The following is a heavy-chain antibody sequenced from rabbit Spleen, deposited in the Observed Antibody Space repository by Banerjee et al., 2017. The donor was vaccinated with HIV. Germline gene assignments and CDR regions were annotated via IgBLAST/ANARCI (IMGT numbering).Heavy chain of an antibody. D-gene: IGHD8-1*01. V-gene: IGHV1S45*01. CDR3: ARDSGTSFSSYGMDL. Sequence: QEQLEESGGGLVKPGASLTLTCTASGVSFSFSSYICWVRQAPGKGLEWIACIEVGSSGFTYFATWAKGRFTISKTSSTSVTLQMTSLTAADTATYFCARDSGTSFSSYGMDLWGPGTLVTVS. CDR1: GVSFSFSSY. J-gene: IGHJ6*01. CDR2: IEVGSSGFT.